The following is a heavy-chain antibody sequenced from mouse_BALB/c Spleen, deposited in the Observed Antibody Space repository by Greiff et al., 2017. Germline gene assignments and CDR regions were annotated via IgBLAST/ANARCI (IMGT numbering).Heavy chain of an antibody. CDR2: ISTYYGDA. D-gene: IGHD2-3*01. CDR3: ARDGYFDY. Sequence: VQLQQSGAELVRPGVSVKISCKGSGYTFTDYAMHWVKQSHAKSLEWIGVISTYYGDASYNQKFKGKATMTVDKSSSTAYMELARLTSEDSAIYYCARDGYFDYWGQGTTLTVSS. V-gene: IGHV1S137*01. J-gene: IGHJ2*01. CDR1: GYTFTDYA.